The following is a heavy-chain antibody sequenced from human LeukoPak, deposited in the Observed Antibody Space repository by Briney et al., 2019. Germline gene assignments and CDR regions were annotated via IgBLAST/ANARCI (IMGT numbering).Heavy chain of an antibody. D-gene: IGHD3-10*01. Sequence: PSETLSLTCTVSGGSISSSSYYWGWIRQPPGKGLGWIGSIYYSGSTYYNPSLKSRVTISVDTSKNQFSLKLSSVTAADTAVYYCARPHGSGSYLFDYWGKGTLVTVSS. CDR2: IYYSGST. J-gene: IGHJ4*02. CDR1: GGSISSSSYY. CDR3: ARPHGSGSYLFDY. V-gene: IGHV4-39*07.